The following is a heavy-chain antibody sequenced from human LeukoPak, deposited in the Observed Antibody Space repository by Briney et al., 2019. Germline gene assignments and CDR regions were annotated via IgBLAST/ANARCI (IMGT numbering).Heavy chain of an antibody. CDR1: GFTFRNYG. CDR2: IWFDGNNK. V-gene: IGHV3-33*01. Sequence: GGSLRLSCAASGFTFRNYGMHWVRQTPGKGLEWVAVIWFDGNNKFYADSVKGRFTISRDNSNNTLFLEMSSLRVEDSAVYYCARKRRFGNCYYYGMDVWGQGTTVTISS. J-gene: IGHJ6*02. D-gene: IGHD3-3*01. CDR3: ARKRRFGNCYYYGMDV.